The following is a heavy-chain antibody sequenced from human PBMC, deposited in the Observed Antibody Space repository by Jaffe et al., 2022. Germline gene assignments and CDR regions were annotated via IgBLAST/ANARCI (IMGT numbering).Heavy chain of an antibody. D-gene: IGHD3-22*01. CDR2: IYTSGST. J-gene: IGHJ2*01. V-gene: IGHV4-61*02. CDR3: ARDSYDSSGYYSWYFDL. CDR1: GGSISSGSYY. Sequence: QVQLQESGPGLVKPSQTLSLTCTVSGGSISSGSYYWSWIRQPAGKGLEWIGRIYTSGSTNYNPSLKSRVTISVDTSKNQFSLKLSSVTAADTAVYYCARDSYDSSGYYSWYFDLWGRGTLVTVSS.